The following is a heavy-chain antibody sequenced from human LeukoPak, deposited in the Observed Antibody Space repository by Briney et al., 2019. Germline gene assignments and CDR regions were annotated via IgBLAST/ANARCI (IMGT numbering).Heavy chain of an antibody. CDR3: ARDREEYCSGGSCQAFDI. Sequence: GRSLRLSCAASGFTFSNYGMHWVRQAPGKGLEWVAVISYDGSNKYYTDSVKGRFTISRDNSKNTLFLQMNSLRAEDTAVYYCARDREEYCSGGSCQAFDIWGQGTMVTVSS. V-gene: IGHV3-30*03. CDR2: ISYDGSNK. CDR1: GFTFSNYG. D-gene: IGHD2-15*01. J-gene: IGHJ3*02.